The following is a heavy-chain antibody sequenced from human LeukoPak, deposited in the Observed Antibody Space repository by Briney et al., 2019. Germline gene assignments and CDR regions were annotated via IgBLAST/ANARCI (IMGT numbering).Heavy chain of an antibody. CDR3: AKDMDIVVVPAAIDY. Sequence: GGSLRLSRAASGFAFDDYAMHWVRQAPGKGLEWVSGISWNSGSIGYADSVKGRFTISRDNAKNSLYLQMNSLRAEDTALYYCAKDMDIVVVPAAIDYWGQGTLVTVSS. D-gene: IGHD2-2*02. CDR1: GFAFDDYA. CDR2: ISWNSGSI. V-gene: IGHV3-9*01. J-gene: IGHJ4*02.